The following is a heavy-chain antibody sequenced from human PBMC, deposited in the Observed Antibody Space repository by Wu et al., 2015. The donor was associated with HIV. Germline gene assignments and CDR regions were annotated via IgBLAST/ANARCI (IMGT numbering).Heavy chain of an antibody. CDR1: GGTFSSYA. CDR3: ARDQRWGATTSFRFDP. V-gene: IGHV1-69*06. D-gene: IGHD1-26*01. Sequence: QVQLVQSGAEVTKPGSSVKVSCKTSGGTFSSYAITWVRQAPGQGLECMGRILPIFGTTNYAQKFQGRVTLTRDMSTSTVYLELSSLRSQDTAVYYCARDQRWGATTSFRFDPWGQGTLVIVSS. J-gene: IGHJ5*02. CDR2: ILPIFGTT.